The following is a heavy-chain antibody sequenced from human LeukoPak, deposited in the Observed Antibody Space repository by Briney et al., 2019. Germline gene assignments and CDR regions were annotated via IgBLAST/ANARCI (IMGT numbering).Heavy chain of an antibody. D-gene: IGHD6-13*01. CDR3: ARGPLRVAAAGTIFDY. V-gene: IGHV1-2*02. CDR1: GYTFTGYY. Sequence: ASVKVSCKASGYTFTGYYMHWVRQAPGQGLEWMGWINPNSGGTNYAQKFQGRVTMTRDTSISTAYMELSRLRSDDTAVYYCARGPLRVAAAGTIFDYWGQGTLVTVSS. CDR2: INPNSGGT. J-gene: IGHJ4*02.